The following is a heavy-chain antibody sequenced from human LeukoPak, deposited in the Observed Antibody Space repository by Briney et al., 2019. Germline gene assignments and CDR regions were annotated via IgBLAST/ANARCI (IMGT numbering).Heavy chain of an antibody. CDR1: GGSISSYY. CDR2: IYYSGST. Sequence: SETLSLTCTVSGGSISSYYWSWIRQPPGKGLEWIGYIYYSGSTNYNPSLKSRVTISVDTSKNQFSLKLSSVTAADTAVYYCARDILQFGGSYQCFDYWGQGTLVTVSS. D-gene: IGHD1-26*01. CDR3: ARDILQFGGSYQCFDY. J-gene: IGHJ4*02. V-gene: IGHV4-59*01.